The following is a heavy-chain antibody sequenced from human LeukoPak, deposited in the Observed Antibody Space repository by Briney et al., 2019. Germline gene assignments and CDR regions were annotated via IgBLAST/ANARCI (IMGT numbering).Heavy chain of an antibody. Sequence: GGSLCLSCAVSGFTFSSYAMNWVRHAPGKGLEWVSAISGSGGSTSYADSLKGRFTISRDNSKNTLYLQMNSLRAEDTAVYYCAKDPDPDEADWFDPWGQGTLVTVS. V-gene: IGHV3-23*01. CDR2: ISGSGGST. CDR1: GFTFSSYA. J-gene: IGHJ5*02. CDR3: AKDPDPDEADWFDP.